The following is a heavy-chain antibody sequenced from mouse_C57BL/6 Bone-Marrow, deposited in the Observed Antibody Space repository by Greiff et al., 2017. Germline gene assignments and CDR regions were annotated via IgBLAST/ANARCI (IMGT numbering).Heavy chain of an antibody. CDR3: ARTYYYGSSLWYFDV. V-gene: IGHV5-17*01. Sequence: EVMLVESGGGLVKPGGSLKLSCAASGFTFSDYGMHWVRQAPEKGLEWVAYISSGSSTIYYADTVKGRFTISRDNAKNTLFLQMTSLRSEDTATYYCARTYYYGSSLWYFDVWGTGTTVTVSS. CDR1: GFTFSDYG. J-gene: IGHJ1*03. D-gene: IGHD1-1*01. CDR2: ISSGSSTI.